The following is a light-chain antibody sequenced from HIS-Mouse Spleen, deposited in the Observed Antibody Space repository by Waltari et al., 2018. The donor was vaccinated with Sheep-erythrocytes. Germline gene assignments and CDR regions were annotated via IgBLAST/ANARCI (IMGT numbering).Light chain of an antibody. Sequence: EIVMTQSPATLSVSPGERATLSCRASQSVSSNLAWYQPKPGQAPRLLIYGASTRATGVPARFSVSGSGTEFTLTLSSMQSEDFAVYYCQQYNNWPWTFGQGTKVEIK. CDR3: QQYNNWPWT. CDR2: GAS. J-gene: IGKJ1*01. V-gene: IGKV3-15*01. CDR1: QSVSSN.